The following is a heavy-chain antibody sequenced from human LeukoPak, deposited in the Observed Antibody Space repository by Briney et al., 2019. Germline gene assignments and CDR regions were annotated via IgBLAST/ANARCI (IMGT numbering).Heavy chain of an antibody. J-gene: IGHJ4*02. CDR1: GFTFSSYA. V-gene: IGHV3-33*01. Sequence: PGGSLRLSCAASGFTFSSYAMYWVRQAPGKGLEWVAFIWYDGSNKYYADSVKGRFTISRDNSKNTLYPQMNSLRAEDTAVYYCARESPPHSSARYCSSTSCYAPPDYWGQGTLVTVSS. CDR2: IWYDGSNK. D-gene: IGHD2-2*01. CDR3: ARESPPHSSARYCSSTSCYAPPDY.